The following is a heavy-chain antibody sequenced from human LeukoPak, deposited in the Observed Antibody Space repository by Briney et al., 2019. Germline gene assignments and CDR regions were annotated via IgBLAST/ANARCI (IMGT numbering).Heavy chain of an antibody. CDR2: IWYDGSNK. D-gene: IGHD5-12*01. V-gene: IGHV3-33*01. Sequence: GGSLRLSCAASGFTFSSYGMHWVRQAPGKGLEWVAVIWYDGSNKYYADSVKGRFTISRDNSKNTLYLQMNSLRAEDTAVYYCARDSPGYGAYVSWGQGTLVSVSS. J-gene: IGHJ1*01. CDR1: GFTFSSYG. CDR3: ARDSPGYGAYVS.